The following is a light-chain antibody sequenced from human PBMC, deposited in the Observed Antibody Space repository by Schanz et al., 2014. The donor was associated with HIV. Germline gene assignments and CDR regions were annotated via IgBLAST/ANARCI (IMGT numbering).Light chain of an antibody. CDR3: CSYTSSSTLV. J-gene: IGLJ2*01. Sequence: QSALTQPASVSGSPGQSITISCTGSSSDVGGYNYVSWYQQYPGKAPTLIIYDVSDRPSGVSNRFSGSKSGNTASLTISGLQAEDEADYYCCSYTSSSTLVFGGGTKLTVL. V-gene: IGLV2-14*01. CDR1: SSDVGGYNY. CDR2: DVS.